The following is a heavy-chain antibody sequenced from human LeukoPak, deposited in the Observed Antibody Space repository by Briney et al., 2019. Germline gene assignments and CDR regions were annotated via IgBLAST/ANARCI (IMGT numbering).Heavy chain of an antibody. D-gene: IGHD3-3*01. CDR1: GFTFSSHC. Sequence: PGGSLRLSCAASGFTFSSHCMNWVRQAPGKGLEWVSSTSSSSSYKYYADSVKGRFTISRDNAKNSLYLQMNSLRAEDTAVYYCARDQYDFRSGYSGPLADYWGQGTLVTVSS. V-gene: IGHV3-21*06. CDR2: TSSSSSYK. CDR3: ARDQYDFRSGYSGPLADY. J-gene: IGHJ4*02.